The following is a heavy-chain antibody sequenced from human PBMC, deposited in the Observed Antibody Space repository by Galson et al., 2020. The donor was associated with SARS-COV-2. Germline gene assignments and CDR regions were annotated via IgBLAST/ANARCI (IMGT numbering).Heavy chain of an antibody. CDR1: GFTFSGYW. D-gene: IGHD1-26*01. CDR3: VREGVGAGGDY. J-gene: IGHJ4*02. CDR2: MKQDGSEI. Sequence: GGSLRLSCAASGFTFSGYWMSWVRQAPGKGLEWVANMKQDGSEIYHADSVRGRFTISRDNARNSLYLQMNSLRVDDTAVYYCVREGVGAGGDYWGQGTLVAVSS. V-gene: IGHV3-7*01.